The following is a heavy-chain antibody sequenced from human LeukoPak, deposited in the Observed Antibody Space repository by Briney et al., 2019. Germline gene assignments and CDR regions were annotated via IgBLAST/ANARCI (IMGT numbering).Heavy chain of an antibody. CDR1: GGSISSSSYY. V-gene: IGHV4-39*07. Sequence: SETLSLTCTVSGGSISSSSYYWGWIRQPPGKGLEWIGSIYYSGSTYYNPSLKSQVTISVDTSKNQFSLKLSSVTAADTAVYYCAKDSFHAAGTGLWRAVSGDYWGQGTLVTVSS. CDR2: IYYSGST. J-gene: IGHJ4*02. D-gene: IGHD6-13*01. CDR3: AKDSFHAAGTGLWRAVSGDY.